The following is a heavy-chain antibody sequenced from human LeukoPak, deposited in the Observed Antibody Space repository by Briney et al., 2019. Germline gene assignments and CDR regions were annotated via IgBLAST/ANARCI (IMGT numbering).Heavy chain of an antibody. CDR3: ATSSNAPGNH. V-gene: IGHV3-7*01. CDR2: IKEDGSAQ. J-gene: IGHJ5*02. D-gene: IGHD2-2*01. CDR1: GFTFNGYW. Sequence: PGGSLRLSCAASGFTFNGYWMSWVRQALGKGLEWVANIKEDGSAQYYVGSVKGRFTISRDNAKNSLSLQMNSLRAEDTAVYYCATSSNAPGNHWGQGTLVTVSS.